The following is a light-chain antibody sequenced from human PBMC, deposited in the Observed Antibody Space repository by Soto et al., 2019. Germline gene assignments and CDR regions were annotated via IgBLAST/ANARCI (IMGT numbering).Light chain of an antibody. CDR2: NTT. V-gene: IGLV8-61*01. J-gene: IGLJ2*01. Sequence: QTVVTQEPSFSVSPGGTVILTCGLTSGSVSTSYYPSRYQQSPGLAPRTLIYNTTTRSSGVPDRFSGSILGNKAALTITGAQSDDESDYLCALYVGSGTVVFGGGTKVTVL. CDR1: SGSVSTSYY. CDR3: ALYVGSGTVV.